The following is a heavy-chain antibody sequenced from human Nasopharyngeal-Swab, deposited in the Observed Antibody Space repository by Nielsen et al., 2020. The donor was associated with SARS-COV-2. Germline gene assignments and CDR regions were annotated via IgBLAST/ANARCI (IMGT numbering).Heavy chain of an antibody. D-gene: IGHD2/OR15-2a*01. CDR2: ISGSGGST. CDR3: AKEGSRTTVITIYWYFDL. J-gene: IGHJ2*01. V-gene: IGHV3-23*01. CDR1: GFTFSSYA. Sequence: GGSLRRSCAASGFTFSSYAMSWVRQAPGKGLEWVSAISGSGGSTYYADSVKGRFTISRDNSKNTLYLQMNSLRAEDTAVYYCAKEGSRTTVITIYWYFDLWGRGTLVTVSS.